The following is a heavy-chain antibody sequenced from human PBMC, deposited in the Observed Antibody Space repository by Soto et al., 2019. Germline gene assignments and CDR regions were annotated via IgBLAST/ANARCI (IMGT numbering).Heavy chain of an antibody. V-gene: IGHV3-30*18. CDR1: GFTFSSYA. J-gene: IGHJ6*03. CDR3: AKDPYGDYNYYYYMDV. D-gene: IGHD4-17*01. CDR2: ISYDGSNK. Sequence: GGSLRLSCAASGFTFSSYAMSWVRQAPGKGLEWVAVISYDGSNKYYADSVKGRFTISRDNSKNTLYLQMNSLRAEDTAVYYCAKDPYGDYNYYYYMDVWGKGTTVTVSS.